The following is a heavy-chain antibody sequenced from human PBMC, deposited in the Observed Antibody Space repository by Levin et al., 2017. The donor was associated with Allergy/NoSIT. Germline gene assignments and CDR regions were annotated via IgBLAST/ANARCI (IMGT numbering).Heavy chain of an antibody. J-gene: IGHJ4*02. D-gene: IGHD6-19*01. CDR2: IWSDGSKQ. CDR1: GFTFDNFG. CDR3: ARDRRFTTTGWFYFDS. V-gene: IGHV3-33*01. Sequence: GGSLRLSCAASGFTFDNFGLHWVRQAPGKGLEWLAVIWSDGSKQFYADSVRGRFTIPRDNSKNTLFLQMNSLSAEDTAVYYCARDRRFTTTGWFYFDSWGQGTLVTVSS.